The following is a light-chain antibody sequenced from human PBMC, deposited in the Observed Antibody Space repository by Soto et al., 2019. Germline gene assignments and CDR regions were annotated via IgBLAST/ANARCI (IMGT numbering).Light chain of an antibody. Sequence: EIVMTQSPATLSVSPGERVTLSCRASQSVSSSLAWYQQKLGQPPRLLIYDSTTRATGIPARLSGSGSGTEFTLTISSLQSEDFAVYFCQQYDNWLWTFGQGTKVEVK. J-gene: IGKJ1*01. CDR2: DST. CDR3: QQYDNWLWT. V-gene: IGKV3-15*01. CDR1: QSVSSS.